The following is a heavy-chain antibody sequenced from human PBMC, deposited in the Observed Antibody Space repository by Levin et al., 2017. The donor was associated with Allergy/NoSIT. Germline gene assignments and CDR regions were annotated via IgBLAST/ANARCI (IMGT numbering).Heavy chain of an antibody. Sequence: SLRLSCAASGFTFDDYAMHWVRQAPGKGLEWVSFLLFPLFSLFSASSVKGRFTISRDNAKNSLYLQMNSLRAEDTALYYCAKGSTTLNLWGRGTLVTVSS. V-gene: IGHV3-9*01. CDR2: LLFPLFSL. CDR3: AKGSTTLNL. D-gene: IGHD1-1*01. J-gene: IGHJ2*01. CDR1: GFTFDDYA.